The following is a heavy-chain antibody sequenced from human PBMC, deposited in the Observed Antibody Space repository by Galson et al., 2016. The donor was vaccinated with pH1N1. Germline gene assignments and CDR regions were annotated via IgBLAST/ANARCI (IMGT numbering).Heavy chain of an antibody. Sequence: CAISGDSVSSNSATWNWIRQSPSRGLEWLGRTYYRSKWYNDYAESVKSRIIISPDTSKNQLSLQLNSVTPADTAVYYCARGVIDYDFWSGYQDHAAFDIWGQGTMAIVSS. CDR1: GDSVSSNSAT. CDR3: ARGVIDYDFWSGYQDHAAFDI. CDR2: TYYRSKWYN. J-gene: IGHJ3*02. V-gene: IGHV6-1*01. D-gene: IGHD3-3*01.